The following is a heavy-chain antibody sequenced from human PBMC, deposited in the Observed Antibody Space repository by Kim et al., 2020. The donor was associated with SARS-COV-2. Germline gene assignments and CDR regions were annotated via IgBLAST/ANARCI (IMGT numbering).Heavy chain of an antibody. Sequence: GGSLRLSCAASGFTFSSYGMHWVRQAPGKGLEWVAVISYDGSNKYYADSVKGRFTISRDNSKNTLYLQMNSLRAEDTAVYYCAKDRGYCSSTSCYLYYYYYGMDVWGQGTTVTVSS. CDR3: AKDRGYCSSTSCYLYYYYYGMDV. D-gene: IGHD2-2*01. CDR2: ISYDGSNK. CDR1: GFTFSSYG. J-gene: IGHJ6*02. V-gene: IGHV3-30*18.